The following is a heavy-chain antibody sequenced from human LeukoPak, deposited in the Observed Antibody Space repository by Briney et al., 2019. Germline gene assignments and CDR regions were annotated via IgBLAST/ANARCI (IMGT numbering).Heavy chain of an antibody. J-gene: IGHJ6*03. CDR1: GFTVSNNY. V-gene: IGHV3-66*01. CDR3: ARRFGATRDDYMDV. Sequence: GGPLRLSCAASGFTVSNNYMSWVRQAPGKGLEGVSVIYSGGSTYYAVSVKGRFTISRDNAKNTLYLQMNSLRAEDTAVYYCARRFGATRDDYMDVWGKGTTVTVSS. CDR2: IYSGGST. D-gene: IGHD5-12*01.